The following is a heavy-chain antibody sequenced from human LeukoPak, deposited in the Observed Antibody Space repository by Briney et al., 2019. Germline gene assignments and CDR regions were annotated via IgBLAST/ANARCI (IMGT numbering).Heavy chain of an antibody. CDR3: ARDPSNSGSYSRLDQ. CDR2: ISSSSSYI. V-gene: IGHV3-21*01. CDR1: GFTFSSYS. Sequence: GGSLRLSCAASGFTFSSYSMTWVRQAPGKGLEWVSSISSSSSYIYYADSLKGRFSISRDNAKKSLYLQMNSLRAEDTAVYYCARDPSNSGSYSRLDQWGQGTLVTVSS. D-gene: IGHD1-26*01. J-gene: IGHJ4*02.